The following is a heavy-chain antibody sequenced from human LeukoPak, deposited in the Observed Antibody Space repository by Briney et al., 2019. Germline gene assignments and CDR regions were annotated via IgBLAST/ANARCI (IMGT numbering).Heavy chain of an antibody. Sequence: SETLSLTCAVYGGSFSGYYWSWIRQPPGKGLEWIGEINHSGSTNYNPSLKGRVTIPVDTSKNQFSLKLSSVTAADTAVYYCARVAWESLDYWGQGTLVTVSS. J-gene: IGHJ4*02. V-gene: IGHV4-34*01. D-gene: IGHD1-26*01. CDR1: GGSFSGYY. CDR3: ARVAWESLDY. CDR2: INHSGST.